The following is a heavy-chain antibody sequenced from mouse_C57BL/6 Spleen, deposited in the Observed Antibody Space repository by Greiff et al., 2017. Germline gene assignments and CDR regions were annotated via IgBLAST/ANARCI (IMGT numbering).Heavy chain of an antibody. CDR3: ARLRSYAMDY. V-gene: IGHV1-9*01. D-gene: IGHD1-1*01. CDR1: GYTFTGYW. Sequence: QVQLKQSGAELMKPGASVKLSCKATGYTFTGYWIEWVKQRPGHGLEWIGEILPGSGSTNYNAKFKGKATFTADTSSNTAYMQLSSLTTEDSAIYYCARLRSYAMDYWGQGTSVTVSS. CDR2: ILPGSGST. J-gene: IGHJ4*01.